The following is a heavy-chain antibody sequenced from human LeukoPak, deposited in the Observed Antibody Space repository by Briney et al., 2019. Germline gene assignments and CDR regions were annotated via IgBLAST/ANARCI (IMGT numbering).Heavy chain of an antibody. CDR2: IKQDGSEI. Sequence: GGSLRLSCAASGFTFSRYWMSWVRQAPGQGLEWVATIKQDGSEIYYVDSVKGRFTISRDNAKNSLHLQMNSLRAEDAAVFYCARMDYYTSGTYTYPNFDYWGQGTLVTVSS. CDR3: ARMDYYTSGTYTYPNFDY. CDR1: GFTFSRYW. V-gene: IGHV3-7*03. J-gene: IGHJ4*02. D-gene: IGHD3-10*01.